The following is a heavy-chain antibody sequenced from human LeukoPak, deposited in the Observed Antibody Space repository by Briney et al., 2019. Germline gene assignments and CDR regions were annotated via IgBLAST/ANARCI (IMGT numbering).Heavy chain of an antibody. CDR2: IYYSGST. V-gene: IGHV4-39*01. CDR1: GGSIDIYH. D-gene: IGHD5-24*01. J-gene: IGHJ4*02. CDR3: ARHSSRDGYIGDY. Sequence: SETLSLTCTVSGGSIDIYHWSWIRQPPGKGPEWIGSIYYSGSTYYNPSLKSRVTISVDTSKNQFSLKLSSVTAADTAVYYCARHSSRDGYIGDYWGQGTLVTVSS.